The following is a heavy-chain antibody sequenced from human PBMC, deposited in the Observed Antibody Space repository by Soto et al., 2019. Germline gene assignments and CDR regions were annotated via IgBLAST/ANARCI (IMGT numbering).Heavy chain of an antibody. CDR3: ARDGGEVIPAAIGGGYGMDV. CDR1: GFTFSDYY. V-gene: IGHV3-11*06. D-gene: IGHD2-2*01. Sequence: GGSLRLSCAASGFTFSDYYMSWIRQAPGKGLEWISYISGSNIYTNYADSVKGRFTISRDNANNSLYLQMDSLRVEDTAVYYRARDGGEVIPAAIGGGYGMDVWGQGTTVTVSS. J-gene: IGHJ6*02. CDR2: ISGSNIYT.